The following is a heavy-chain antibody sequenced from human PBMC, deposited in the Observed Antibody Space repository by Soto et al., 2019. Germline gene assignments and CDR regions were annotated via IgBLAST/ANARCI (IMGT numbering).Heavy chain of an antibody. J-gene: IGHJ4*02. Sequence: EVQLLESGGGLVQPGGSLRLSCAASGFTFNNYAMTWVRQAPGKGLEWVSAISGGGDTTSYADSVKGRFNVSRDGSKNTLYLQMSGLRAEDTALYYCAKGRGGSGSLPPRVDFWGQGTLVTVSS. D-gene: IGHD3-10*01. CDR1: GFTFNNYA. V-gene: IGHV3-23*01. CDR3: AKGRGGSGSLPPRVDF. CDR2: ISGGGDTT.